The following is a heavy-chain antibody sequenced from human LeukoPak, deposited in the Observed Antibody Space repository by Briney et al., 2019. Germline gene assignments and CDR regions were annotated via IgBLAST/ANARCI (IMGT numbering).Heavy chain of an antibody. Sequence: ASVKVSCKASGYTFTSYYMHWVRQAPGQGLEWMGIINPSGGSTSYAQKFQGRVTMTRDTSTSTVYMELSRLRSEDTAVYYCARDRGYCSGGSCYEGYWGQGTLVTVSS. J-gene: IGHJ4*02. CDR1: GYTFTSYY. CDR3: ARDRGYCSGGSCYEGY. D-gene: IGHD2-15*01. V-gene: IGHV1-46*01. CDR2: INPSGGST.